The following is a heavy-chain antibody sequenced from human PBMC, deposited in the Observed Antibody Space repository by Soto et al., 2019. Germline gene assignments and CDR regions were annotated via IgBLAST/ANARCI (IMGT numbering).Heavy chain of an antibody. CDR1: GGSISSYY. Sequence: QVQLQESGPGLVKPSETLSLTCTVSGGSISSYYWSWIRQPPGKGLEWIGYTYYSGSTNYNPSLNRRVTISVGTSKNQCSLKLSSVTAADTAVYYCARYSSSWPNWFDPWGQGTLVTVSS. D-gene: IGHD6-13*01. J-gene: IGHJ5*02. CDR2: TYYSGST. V-gene: IGHV4-59*08. CDR3: ARYSSSWPNWFDP.